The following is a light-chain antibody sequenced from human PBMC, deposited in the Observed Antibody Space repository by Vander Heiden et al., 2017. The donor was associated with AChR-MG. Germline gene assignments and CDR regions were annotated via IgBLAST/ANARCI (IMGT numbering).Light chain of an antibody. Sequence: EIVLTQSPATLSLSPGERATLSCRASQSVSSYLAWYQQKPGQAPRLLIYDASNGATGIPARCSGSGSGTDISLTISSLEAEDFAVYYCQQRSSWPFTFGPGTKVDFK. CDR3: QQRSSWPFT. CDR2: DAS. CDR1: QSVSSY. J-gene: IGKJ3*01. V-gene: IGKV3-11*01.